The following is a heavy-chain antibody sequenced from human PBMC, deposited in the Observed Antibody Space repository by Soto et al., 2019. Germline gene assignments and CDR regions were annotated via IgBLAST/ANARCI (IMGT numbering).Heavy chain of an antibody. J-gene: IGHJ4*02. V-gene: IGHV3-23*01. CDR3: TTTLHSNTVPPEGY. CDR1: GFTFSTYT. Sequence: PGGSLRLSCAASGFTFSTYTMSWVRQAPGKGLEWVSDMSGRGTSTYYADSVKGRFTISRDNSKNTLYLQMNSLRAEDTAVYYCTTTLHSNTVPPEGYWGQGTLVTVS. D-gene: IGHD4-4*01. CDR2: MSGRGTST.